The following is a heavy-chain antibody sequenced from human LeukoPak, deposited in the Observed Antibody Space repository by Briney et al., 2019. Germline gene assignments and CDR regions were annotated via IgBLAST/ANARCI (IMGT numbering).Heavy chain of an antibody. J-gene: IGHJ4*02. CDR3: AKAYSSGYYANFDY. V-gene: IGHV3-23*01. D-gene: IGHD3-22*01. CDR2: VSGSGGST. Sequence: GGSLRLSCAASGFTFSSYAMSWVRQAPGKGLEGVAAVSGSGGSTYYADSVKGRFTISRDNSKNTLYLQMNSLRAEDTAVYYCAKAYSSGYYANFDYWGQGTLVTVSS. CDR1: GFTFSSYA.